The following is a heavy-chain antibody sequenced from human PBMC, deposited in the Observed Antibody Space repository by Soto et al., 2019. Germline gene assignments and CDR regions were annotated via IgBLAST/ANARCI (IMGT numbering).Heavy chain of an antibody. CDR3: ASGYSGTLGSRFDY. CDR2: FRSSGGT. J-gene: IGHJ4*02. Sequence: PSETLSLTCTVSGDSISSYNLAWIRQPPGKGLEWIGYFRSSGGTSYNPSLKSRVTISVDTSKNQFSLKLSSVTAADTVVYYCASGYSGTLGSRFDYWGQGTLVTVSS. D-gene: IGHD5-12*01. V-gene: IGHV4-59*01. CDR1: GDSISSYN.